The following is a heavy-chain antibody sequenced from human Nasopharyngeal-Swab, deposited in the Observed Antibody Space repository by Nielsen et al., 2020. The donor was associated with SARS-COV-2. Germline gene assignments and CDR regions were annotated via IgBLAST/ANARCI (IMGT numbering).Heavy chain of an antibody. CDR1: GFTFSSYA. CDR2: ISGSGDST. V-gene: IGHV3-23*01. J-gene: IGHJ4*02. Sequence: GGSLRLSCAASGFTFSSYAMSWVRQAPGKGLEWVSAISGSGDSTYYADSVKGRFTISRDNSKNTLYLQMNSLRAEDTAVYYCANTGGYSLGFDYWGQGTLVTVSS. CDR3: ANTGGYSLGFDY. D-gene: IGHD5-18*01.